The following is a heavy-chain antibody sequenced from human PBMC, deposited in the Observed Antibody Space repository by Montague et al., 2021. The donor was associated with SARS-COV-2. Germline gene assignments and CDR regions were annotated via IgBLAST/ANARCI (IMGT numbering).Heavy chain of an antibody. CDR2: INGDGSFT. Sequence: SLRLSCPASGFTFSDYWMHWVRQAPGKGLMWLSNINGDGSFTRYADSVKGRFTISRDIPKNTLYLQMNSLTAEDTAVYYCARHRIVPGGFDYWGQGTLVTVSS. CDR1: GFTFSDYW. V-gene: IGHV3-74*01. D-gene: IGHD2-2*01. CDR3: ARHRIVPGGFDY. J-gene: IGHJ4*02.